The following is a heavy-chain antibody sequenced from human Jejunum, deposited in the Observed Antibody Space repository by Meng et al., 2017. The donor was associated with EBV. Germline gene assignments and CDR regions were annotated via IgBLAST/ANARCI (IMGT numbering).Heavy chain of an antibody. Sequence: QRQLQESGPGLVKPSETLSLTCTVSGGSVNSGNVYWSWIRQPPGKGLEWIGYIYYSGSTNYIPSLKSRVTISLDTSKNQFSLKLSSVTAVDTAVYYCAGLRYSGYDRAFDYWGQGALVTVSS. CDR2: IYYSGST. V-gene: IGHV4-61*01. J-gene: IGHJ4*02. CDR1: GGSVNSGNVY. CDR3: AGLRYSGYDRAFDY. D-gene: IGHD5-12*01.